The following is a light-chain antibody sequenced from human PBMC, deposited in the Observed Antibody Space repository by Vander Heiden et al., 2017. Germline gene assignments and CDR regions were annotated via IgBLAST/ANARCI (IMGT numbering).Light chain of an antibody. J-gene: IGKJ3*01. CDR3: QLRSNWPLFT. CDR1: QSVGSF. Sequence: EIVLTQSPATLSLSLGESATPSCSASQSVGSFLAWFQQNPGQASRPLTYDPSTRATDVPARFISRGSGTEFTLTISSLEPEDFAVYYCQLRSNWPLFTFGPGTKVDLK. V-gene: IGKV3-11*01. CDR2: DPS.